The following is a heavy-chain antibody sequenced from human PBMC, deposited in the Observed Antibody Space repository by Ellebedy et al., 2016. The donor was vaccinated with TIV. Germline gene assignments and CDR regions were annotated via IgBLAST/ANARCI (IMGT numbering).Heavy chain of an antibody. Sequence: GSLRLXXAVYGGSFSGYYWSWIRQPPGKGLEWIGEINHSGSTNYNPSLKSRVTISVDTSKNQFSLKLSSVTAADTAVYYCARENCSSTSCYWRIYSYYGMDVWGQGTTVTVSS. CDR2: INHSGST. D-gene: IGHD2-2*01. CDR3: ARENCSSTSCYWRIYSYYGMDV. J-gene: IGHJ6*02. V-gene: IGHV4-34*01. CDR1: GGSFSGYY.